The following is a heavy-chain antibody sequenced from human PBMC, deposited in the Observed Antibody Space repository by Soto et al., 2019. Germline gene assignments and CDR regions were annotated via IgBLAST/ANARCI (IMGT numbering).Heavy chain of an antibody. J-gene: IGHJ6*02. CDR3: AGGGVRGVITRTRDHYGMDV. V-gene: IGHV5-51*01. CDR2: IYPGDSDT. CDR1: GYSFTSYW. Sequence: EVQLVQSGAEVKKPGESLKISCKGSGYSFTSYWIGWVRQMPGKGLEWMGIIYPGDSDTRYSPSFQGQVTISADKSISTAYLQGSSLNASDTAMYDCAGGGVRGVITRTRDHYGMDVWGQGTTVTVSS. D-gene: IGHD3-10*01.